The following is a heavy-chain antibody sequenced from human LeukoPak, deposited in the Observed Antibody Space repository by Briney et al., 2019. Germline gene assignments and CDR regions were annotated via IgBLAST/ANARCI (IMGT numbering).Heavy chain of an antibody. J-gene: IGHJ4*02. CDR3: AKMVYDFWSGYYYFDY. CDR1: GFIFRNYA. Sequence: GGSLRLSCGASGFIFRNYAMSWVRQAPGEGLEWVSGISDNGGGTYYADSVKGRFTISRDNSKNTLYLQMNSLRAEDTAVYYCAKMVYDFWSGYYYFDYWGQGTLVTVSS. CDR2: ISDNGGGT. V-gene: IGHV3-23*01. D-gene: IGHD3-3*01.